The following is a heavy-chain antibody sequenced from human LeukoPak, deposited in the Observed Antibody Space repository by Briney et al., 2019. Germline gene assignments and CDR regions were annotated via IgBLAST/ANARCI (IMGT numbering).Heavy chain of an antibody. CDR3: ARDDYGDYAGYYYYYYMDV. D-gene: IGHD4-17*01. V-gene: IGHV4-4*07. CDR2: IYTSGST. J-gene: IGHJ6*03. Sequence: SETLSLTCTVSGGSISSYYWSWIRQPAGKGLEWIGRIYTSGSTNYNPSLKSRVTMSVDTSKNQFSLKLSSVTAADTAVYYCARDDYGDYAGYYYYYYMDVWGKGTTVTISS. CDR1: GGSISSYY.